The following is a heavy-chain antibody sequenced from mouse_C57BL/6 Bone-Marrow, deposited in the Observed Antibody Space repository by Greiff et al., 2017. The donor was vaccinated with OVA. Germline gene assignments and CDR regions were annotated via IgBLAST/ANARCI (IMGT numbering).Heavy chain of an antibody. Sequence: QVQLKQSGAELVKPGASVKISCKASGYAFSSYWMNWVKQRPGKGLEWIGQIYPGDGDTNYNGKFKGKATLTADKSSSTAYMQLSSLTSEDSAVYFCARALTGDGSYAMDYWGQGTSVTVSS. J-gene: IGHJ4*01. CDR2: IYPGDGDT. CDR3: ARALTGDGSYAMDY. CDR1: GYAFSSYW. D-gene: IGHD4-1*01. V-gene: IGHV1-80*01.